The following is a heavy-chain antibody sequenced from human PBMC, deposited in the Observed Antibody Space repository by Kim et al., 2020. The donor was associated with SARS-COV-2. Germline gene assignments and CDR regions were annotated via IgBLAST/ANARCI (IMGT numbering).Heavy chain of an antibody. CDR3: ARKDCSGGSCYNRPFDY. Sequence: SETLSLTCTVSGGSISSGGYYWSWIRQHPGKGLEWIGYIYYSGSTYYNPSLKSRVTISVDTSKNQFSLKLSSVTAADTAVYYCARKDCSGGSCYNRPFDYCGQGALVSVSS. CDR2: IYYSGST. D-gene: IGHD2-15*01. J-gene: IGHJ4*02. CDR1: GGSISSGGYY. V-gene: IGHV4-31*03.